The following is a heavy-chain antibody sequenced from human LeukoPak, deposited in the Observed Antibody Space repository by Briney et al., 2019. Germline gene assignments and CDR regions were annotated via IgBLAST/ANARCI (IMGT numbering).Heavy chain of an antibody. CDR2: ISGSGGSK. V-gene: IGHV3-23*01. CDR3: ARDGSSWANWLDP. D-gene: IGHD6-13*01. Sequence: PGGSLRLSCAASGFTFSSYAMSWVRQAPGKGLEWVSAISGSGGSKYYADSVKGRFTISRDNFKNTLYLQMNSLNTEDTAVYYCARDGSSWANWLDPWGQGTLVTVSS. J-gene: IGHJ5*02. CDR1: GFTFSSYA.